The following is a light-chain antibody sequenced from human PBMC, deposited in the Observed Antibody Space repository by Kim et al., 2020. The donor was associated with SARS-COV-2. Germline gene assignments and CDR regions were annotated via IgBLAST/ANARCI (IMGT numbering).Light chain of an antibody. CDR1: TLGDKY. J-gene: IGLJ2*01. CDR2: QDS. CDR3: QAWDSSTVV. V-gene: IGLV3-1*01. Sequence: VAPSQPASITCSGDTLGDKYACWYQQKPGRSPVLVIYQDSKRPSGIPERFSGSNSGNTATLTISGTQAMDEADYYCQAWDSSTVVFGGGTQLTVL.